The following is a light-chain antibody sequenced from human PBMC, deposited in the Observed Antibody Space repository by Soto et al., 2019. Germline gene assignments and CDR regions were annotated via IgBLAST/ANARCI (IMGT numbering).Light chain of an antibody. J-gene: IGLJ2*01. Sequence: QSALTRPASVSGSPGQSITISCTGTSSDVGGYNYVSWYQQHPGKAPKLTIYEVSNRPSGVSNRFSGSKSGNTASLTISGLQAEDEADYYCSSYTSSTTVVFGGGTKVTVL. CDR2: EVS. CDR3: SSYTSSTTVV. V-gene: IGLV2-14*01. CDR1: SSDVGGYNY.